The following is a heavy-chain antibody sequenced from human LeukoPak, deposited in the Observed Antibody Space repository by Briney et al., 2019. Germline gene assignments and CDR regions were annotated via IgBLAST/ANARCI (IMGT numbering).Heavy chain of an antibody. CDR3: ARLGSYFDY. Sequence: SETLSPTCTVSGGSISSSSYYWGWIRQPPGKGLEWIGSIYYSGSTYYNPSLKSRVTISVDTSKNQFSLKLSSVTAADTAVYYCARLGSYFDYWGQGTLVTVSS. J-gene: IGHJ4*02. D-gene: IGHD1-14*01. CDR2: IYYSGST. CDR1: GGSISSSSYY. V-gene: IGHV4-39*01.